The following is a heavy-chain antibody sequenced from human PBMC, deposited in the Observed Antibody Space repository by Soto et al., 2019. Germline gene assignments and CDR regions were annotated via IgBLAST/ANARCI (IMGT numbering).Heavy chain of an antibody. V-gene: IGHV4-4*07. CDR2: VHINGNT. Sequence: QVQLQESGPGLVKPSETLSLTCTVSGGSISDYSLSWIRQSAGKGLEWVGRVHINGNTHYNPSLRGRVTMSVDTSNNQFHLRVTSVTAADTAVYYCARESGDNWTYEVHWGQGTLVDVSS. J-gene: IGHJ4*02. CDR3: ARESGDNWTYEVH. D-gene: IGHD1-7*01. CDR1: GGSISDYS.